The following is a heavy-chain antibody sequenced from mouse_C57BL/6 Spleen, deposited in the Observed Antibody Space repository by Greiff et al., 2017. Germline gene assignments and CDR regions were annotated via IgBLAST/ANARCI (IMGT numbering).Heavy chain of an antibody. CDR3: VIYDGYYETMDY. D-gene: IGHD2-3*01. J-gene: IGHJ4*01. CDR2: IRSKSNNYAT. Sequence: EVKVVESGGGLVQPKGSLKLSCAASGFSFNTYAMNWVRQAPGKGLEWVARIRSKSNNYATYYADSVKDRFTISRDDSESMLYLQMNNLKTEDTAMYYCVIYDGYYETMDYWGQGTSVTVSS. V-gene: IGHV10-1*01. CDR1: GFSFNTYA.